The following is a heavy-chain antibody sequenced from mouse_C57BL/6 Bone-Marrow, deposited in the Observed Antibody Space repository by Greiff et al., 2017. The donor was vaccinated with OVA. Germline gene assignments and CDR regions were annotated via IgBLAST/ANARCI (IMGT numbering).Heavy chain of an antibody. J-gene: IGHJ4*01. CDR3: YSNYGAMDY. CDR2: IDPETGGT. V-gene: IGHV1-15*01. Sequence: QVQLQQSGAELVRPGASVTLSCKASGYTFTDYEMHWVKQTPVHGLEWIGAIDPETGGTAYNQKFKGKAILTADKYSSTAYMELRSLTSEDSAVYYCYSNYGAMDYWGQGTSVTVSS. CDR1: GYTFTDYE. D-gene: IGHD2-5*01.